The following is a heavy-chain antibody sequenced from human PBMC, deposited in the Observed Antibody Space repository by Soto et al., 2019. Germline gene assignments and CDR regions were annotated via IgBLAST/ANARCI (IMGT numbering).Heavy chain of an antibody. CDR2: ISGSGGST. CDR1: GFTFSSYA. V-gene: IGHV3-23*01. D-gene: IGHD1-20*01. CDR3: AKDIKRQGRRGASLF. Sequence: GGSLRLSCAASGFTFSSYAMSWVRQAPGKGLEWVSAISGSGGSTYYADSVKGRFTIPRDNSKNTLYLQMNSLRAEDTAVYYFAKDIKRQGRRGASLFWAQGTMDPVSS. J-gene: IGHJ3*01.